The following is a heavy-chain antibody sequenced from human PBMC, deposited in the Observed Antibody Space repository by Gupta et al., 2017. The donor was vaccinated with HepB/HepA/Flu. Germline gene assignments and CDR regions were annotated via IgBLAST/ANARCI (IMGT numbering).Heavy chain of an antibody. V-gene: IGHV3-74*01. CDR2: INSDGSST. CDR1: GFTSSSDW. Sequence: EVQLLESGGGLVQPGGSLSLSCAASGFTSSSDWMHWSRQAPGKGLVWVSRINSDGSSTSYADSVKGRFTISRDNAKNTLYLQMNSLRAEDTAVYYCARDLAYDSSAPDAFDIWGQGTMVTVSS. CDR3: ARDLAYDSSAPDAFDI. D-gene: IGHD3-22*01. J-gene: IGHJ3*02.